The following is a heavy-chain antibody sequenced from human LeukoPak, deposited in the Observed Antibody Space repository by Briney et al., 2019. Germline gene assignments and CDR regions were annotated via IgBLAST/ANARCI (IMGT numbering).Heavy chain of an antibody. CDR1: GGTFSSYA. V-gene: IGHV1-69*06. D-gene: IGHD3-22*01. J-gene: IGHJ6*03. CDR3: ARHSRSHYYDSSGYDYYYYYMDV. Sequence: ASVKVSCKASGGTFSSYAISWVRQAPGQGLEWMGGIIPIFGTANYAQKFQGRVTITADKSTSTAYMELSSLRSEDTAVYYCARHSRSHYYDSSGYDYYYYYMDVWGKGTTVTVSS. CDR2: IIPIFGTA.